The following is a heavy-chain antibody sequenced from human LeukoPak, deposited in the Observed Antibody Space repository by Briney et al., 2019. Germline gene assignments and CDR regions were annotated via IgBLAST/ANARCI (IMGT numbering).Heavy chain of an antibody. CDR1: GGSFGSYC. V-gene: IGHV4-4*07. D-gene: IGHD2-21*01. CDR2: IYTSGST. Sequence: PSETLSLTCTVSGGSFGSYCWSWIRQPAGKGLEWIGRIYTSGSTNYNPSLKSRVDMSVDKSKNQISLKLTSVTAADTAVYYCARGLVVLGYYYDDVDVWGQGTTVTVSS. J-gene: IGHJ6*02. CDR3: ARGLVVLGYYYDDVDV.